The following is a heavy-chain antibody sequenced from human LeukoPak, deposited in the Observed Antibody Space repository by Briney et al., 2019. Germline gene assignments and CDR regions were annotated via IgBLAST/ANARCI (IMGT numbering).Heavy chain of an antibody. CDR2: MNPNSGNT. V-gene: IGHV1-8*01. CDR1: GYTFTSYD. Sequence: SVKVSCKASGYTFTSYDINWVRQATGQGLEWMGWMNPNSGNTGYAQKFQGRVTMTRNTSISTAYMELSSLRSEDTAVYYCARVVRDYDSSGYYFDAFDYWGQGTLVTVSS. CDR3: ARVVRDYDSSGYYFDAFDY. J-gene: IGHJ4*02. D-gene: IGHD3-22*01.